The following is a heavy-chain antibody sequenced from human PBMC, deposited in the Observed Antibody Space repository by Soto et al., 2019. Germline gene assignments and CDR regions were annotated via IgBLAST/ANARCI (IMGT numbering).Heavy chain of an antibody. D-gene: IGHD2-15*01. CDR1: GGTFSSYA. CDR3: ARSQGGSSSLDIYYYDYYGMDV. Sequence: QVQLVQSGAEVKKPGSSVKVSCKAPGGTFSSYAISWVRQAPGQGLEWMGGIIPIFGTAKYAQNLHGRVTITADESTSTGYMELSSLRSEDTAVYYCARSQGGSSSLDIYYYDYYGMDVWGQGTTVTVSS. CDR2: IIPIFGTA. V-gene: IGHV1-69*19. J-gene: IGHJ6*02.